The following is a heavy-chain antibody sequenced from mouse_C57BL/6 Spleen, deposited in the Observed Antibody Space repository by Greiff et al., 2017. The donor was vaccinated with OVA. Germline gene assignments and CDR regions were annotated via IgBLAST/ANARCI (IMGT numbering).Heavy chain of an antibody. D-gene: IGHD2-3*01. CDR1: GYAFSSSW. Sequence: QVQLQQSGPELVKPGASVKISCKASGYAFSSSWMNWVKQRPGKGLEWIGRIYPGDGDTNYNGKFKGKATLTADKSSSTAYMQLSSLTSEDSAVYFCARSRYDDFDDWGQGTTLTVSS. J-gene: IGHJ2*01. CDR2: IYPGDGDT. CDR3: ARSRYDDFDD. V-gene: IGHV1-82*01.